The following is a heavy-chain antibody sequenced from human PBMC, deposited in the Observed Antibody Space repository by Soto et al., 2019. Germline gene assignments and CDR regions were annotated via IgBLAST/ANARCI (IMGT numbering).Heavy chain of an antibody. CDR3: ARGKIVVPAEVLFDY. V-gene: IGHV1-69*05. Sequence: SVKVSCKASGGTFSSYAISWVRQAPGQGLEWMGGIIPIFGTANYAQKFQGRVTITRDTSASTAYMELSSLRSEDTAVYYCARGKIVVPAEVLFDYWGQGTLVTVSS. CDR1: GGTFSSYA. CDR2: IIPIFGTA. J-gene: IGHJ4*02. D-gene: IGHD2-2*01.